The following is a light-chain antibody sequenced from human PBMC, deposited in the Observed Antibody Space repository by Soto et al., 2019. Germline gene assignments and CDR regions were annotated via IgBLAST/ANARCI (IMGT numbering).Light chain of an antibody. CDR3: QQYGSSPRYT. Sequence: EIVLTQSPGTLSLSPGERATLSCRASQSVSSSSLAWYQQKPGQAPRLLIYGASIRATGIPDRFTGSGSGTDFTLAISRLEAEDFAVYYCQQYGSSPRYTFGQGTKLEIK. J-gene: IGKJ2*01. CDR2: GAS. CDR1: QSVSSSS. V-gene: IGKV3-20*01.